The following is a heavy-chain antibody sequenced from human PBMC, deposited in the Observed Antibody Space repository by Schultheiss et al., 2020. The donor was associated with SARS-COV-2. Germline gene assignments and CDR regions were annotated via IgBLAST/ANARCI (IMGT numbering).Heavy chain of an antibody. CDR2: INHSGRS. CDR1: GGSFSDYY. CDR3: ARESYDPYCGGDCFIAFDY. V-gene: IGHV4-34*01. Sequence: SETLSLTCAVSGGSFSDYYWGWIRQSPGLGLEWIGEINHSGRSFYNPSLKSRVTMSVDTSNSQFSLKLSSVTAADTAVYYCARESYDPYCGGDCFIAFDYWGQGTLVTVSS. J-gene: IGHJ4*02. D-gene: IGHD2-21*02.